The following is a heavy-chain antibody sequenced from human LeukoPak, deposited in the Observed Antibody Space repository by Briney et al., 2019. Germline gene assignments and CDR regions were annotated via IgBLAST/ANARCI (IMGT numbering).Heavy chain of an antibody. Sequence: SETLSLTCTAPGYSSSSSYYSGWMRQLPGKGLEWSGSIYHSGSTYYNPSLKSRVTISVDTFKNQFSLKLRSVTAADTAVYYCARGLGDSSGYYYWFDPWGQGTLVTVSS. J-gene: IGHJ5*02. D-gene: IGHD3-22*01. V-gene: IGHV4-38-2*02. CDR2: IYHSGST. CDR3: ARGLGDSSGYYYWFDP. CDR1: GYSSSSSYY.